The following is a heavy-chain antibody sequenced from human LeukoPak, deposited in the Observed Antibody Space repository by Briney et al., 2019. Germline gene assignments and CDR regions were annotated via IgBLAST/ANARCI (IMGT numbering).Heavy chain of an antibody. J-gene: IGHJ3*02. Sequence: PGGSLRLSCAASGFTFSSYAMHWVRQAPGKGLEWVAVISYDGSNKYYADSVKGRFTISRDNSKNTLYLQMNSLRAEDTAVYYCARDGGYCSGGSCYTLDAFDIWGQGTMVTVSS. D-gene: IGHD2-15*01. V-gene: IGHV3-30-3*01. CDR3: ARDGGYCSGGSCYTLDAFDI. CDR2: ISYDGSNK. CDR1: GFTFSSYA.